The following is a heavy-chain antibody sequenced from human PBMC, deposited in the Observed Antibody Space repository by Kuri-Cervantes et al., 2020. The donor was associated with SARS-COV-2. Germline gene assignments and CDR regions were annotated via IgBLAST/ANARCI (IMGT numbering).Heavy chain of an antibody. CDR1: GYTFTSYG. CDR2: ISAYNGNT. CDR3: ARAHSGSYYHIKGETYYFDY. J-gene: IGHJ4*02. Sequence: ASVKVSCKASGYTFTSYGISWVRQAPGQGLEWMGWISAYNGNTNYAQKLQGRVTMTTDTSTSTAYMELRSLRSDDTAVYYCARAHSGSYYHIKGETYYFDYWGQGTLVTVSS. D-gene: IGHD1-26*01. V-gene: IGHV1-18*01.